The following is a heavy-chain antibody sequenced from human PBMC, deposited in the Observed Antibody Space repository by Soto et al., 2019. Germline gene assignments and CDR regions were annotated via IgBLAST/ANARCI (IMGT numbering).Heavy chain of an antibody. J-gene: IGHJ5*02. D-gene: IGHD2-2*01. CDR2: ISLYSDGT. CDR3: ARVVPGAEAWFGP. CDR1: GYTFSNYG. Sequence: QVQLVQSGGEVKSPGASVKVSCKTSGYTFSNYGITWVRQAPGQPLEWLGWISLYSDGTNYAQKFHGRGPIHTDTSTTTAYMELRSXRSXXXXVYYCARVVPGAEAWFGPWGQGTLGPVSS. V-gene: IGHV1-18*01.